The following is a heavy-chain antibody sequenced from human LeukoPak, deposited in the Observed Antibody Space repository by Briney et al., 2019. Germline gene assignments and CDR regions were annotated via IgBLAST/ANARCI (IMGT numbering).Heavy chain of an antibody. J-gene: IGHJ4*02. CDR1: GYTFTSYY. CDR3: ATEYMIFGVFTLH. V-gene: IGHV1-2*02. CDR2: INPHSGGT. Sequence: GASVKVSCKASGYTFTSYYMHWVRQAPGQGLEWMGWINPHSGGTNYAQKFQGRVTVTRDTSISTAYMELSRLRSDDTAVYYCATEYMIFGVFTLHWGQGTLVTVSS. D-gene: IGHD3/OR15-3a*01.